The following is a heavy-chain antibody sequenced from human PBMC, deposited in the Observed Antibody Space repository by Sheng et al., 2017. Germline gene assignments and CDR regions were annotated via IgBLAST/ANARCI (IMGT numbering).Heavy chain of an antibody. Sequence: QLQLQESGPGLVKPSETLSLTCTGSGGSISSRNYYWGWVRQPPGKGLEWIASIFYTGSTYFNPSLKSRITISIDTSKNQFSLKLGSVTAADTAVYYCARVGTHNCFDPWGQGTLVTVSS. J-gene: IGHJ5*02. CDR2: IFYTGST. CDR3: ARVGTHNCFDP. D-gene: IGHD1-7*01. CDR1: GGSISSRNYY. V-gene: IGHV4-39*07.